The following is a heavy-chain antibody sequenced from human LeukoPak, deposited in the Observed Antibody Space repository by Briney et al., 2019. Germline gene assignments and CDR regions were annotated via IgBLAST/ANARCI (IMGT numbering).Heavy chain of an antibody. CDR3: ARITEYYFDY. J-gene: IGHJ4*02. CDR2: IYYSGST. V-gene: IGHV4-59*01. D-gene: IGHD3-16*01. Sequence: KPSETLSLTCTVSGGSISSYYWSWIRQPPGKGLDWIGYIYYSGSTNYNPSLKSRVTISVDTSKNQFSLKLSSVTAADTAVSYCARITEYYFDYWGQGTQVTVSS. CDR1: GGSISSYY.